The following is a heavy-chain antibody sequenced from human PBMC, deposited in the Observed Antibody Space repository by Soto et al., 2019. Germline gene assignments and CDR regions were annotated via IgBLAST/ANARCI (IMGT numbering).Heavy chain of an antibody. CDR2: IYYSETT. J-gene: IGHJ3*02. CDR3: ARDESATDAFDI. D-gene: IGHD5-12*01. Sequence: QVQLQESGPGLVKPSQTLSLTCTVSGGSISSGGYYWCWIRQNPGTGLEWIGYIYYSETTNSNPSLKSRLTISVDTSKNQFSLKLNSMTAADTAVYYCARDESATDAFDIWGQGTMVTVSS. V-gene: IGHV4-31*03. CDR1: GGSISSGGYY.